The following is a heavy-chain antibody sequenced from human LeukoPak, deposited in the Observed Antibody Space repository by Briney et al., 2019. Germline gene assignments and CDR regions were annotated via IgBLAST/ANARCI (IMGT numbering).Heavy chain of an antibody. CDR2: ISGSGGST. Sequence: GGTLRLSCAASGFTFSSYGMSWVRQAPGKGLEWVSAISGSGGSTYYADSVKGRFTISRDNSKNTLYLQMNSLRAEDTAVYYCAKPSSVLRYFDWLRKNPLAYWGQGTLVTVSS. CDR3: AKPSSVLRYFDWLRKNPLAY. V-gene: IGHV3-23*01. J-gene: IGHJ4*02. D-gene: IGHD3-9*01. CDR1: GFTFSSYG.